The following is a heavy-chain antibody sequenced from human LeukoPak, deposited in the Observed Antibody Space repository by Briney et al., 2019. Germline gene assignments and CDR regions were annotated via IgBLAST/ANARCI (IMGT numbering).Heavy chain of an antibody. CDR3: ARDRGYSYGHCFDY. D-gene: IGHD5-18*01. J-gene: IGHJ4*02. CDR1: GFTFSSYG. CDR2: IWFDGSNK. V-gene: IGHV3-33*01. Sequence: GGSLTLSCAASGFTFSSYGMHWVRQAPGKGLEWVALIWFDGSNKYYADSVKGRFTISRDNSKNTLYLQMDSLRDEDTAVYYCARDRGYSYGHCFDYWGQGTLVTVSS.